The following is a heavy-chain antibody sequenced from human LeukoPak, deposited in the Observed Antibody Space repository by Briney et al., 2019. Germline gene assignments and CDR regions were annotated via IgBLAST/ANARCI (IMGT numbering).Heavy chain of an antibody. CDR3: VRRGDASSGWGDHDF. J-gene: IGHJ4*02. Sequence: GGTLRLSCAASGFTFNRNAISWVRQAPGKGLEWVSTIGGSGDKTFYADSVKGRFTISRDNSKNMVHLQMNSLTGEDTALYYCVRRGDASSGWGDHDFWGQGALVTVSS. D-gene: IGHD6-19*01. CDR1: GFTFNRNA. V-gene: IGHV3-23*01. CDR2: IGGSGDKT.